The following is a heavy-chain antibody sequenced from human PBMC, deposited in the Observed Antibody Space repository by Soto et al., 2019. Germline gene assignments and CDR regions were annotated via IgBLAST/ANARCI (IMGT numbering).Heavy chain of an antibody. CDR1: GGSFSGYY. CDR2: INHSGST. Sequence: VQLQQWGAGLLKPSETLSLTCAVYGGSFSGYYWSWIRQPPGKGLEWIGEINHSGSTNYNPSLKSRVTISVDTSKNQFSLKLSSVTAADTAVYYCARAAYCSSTSCYVPNWFDPWGQGTLVTVSS. CDR3: ARAAYCSSTSCYVPNWFDP. V-gene: IGHV4-34*01. J-gene: IGHJ5*02. D-gene: IGHD2-2*01.